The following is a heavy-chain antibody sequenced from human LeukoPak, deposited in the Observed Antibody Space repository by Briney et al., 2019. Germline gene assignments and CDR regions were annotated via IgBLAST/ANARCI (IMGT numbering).Heavy chain of an antibody. Sequence: SGTLSLTCAVSCGSISTNNWWTWVRQPPGKGLEWIGEIHHSGSTDYNPSLKSRVTISPDKSKNQFSLTLTSVTAADTAVYFCARAPLSGTYYTDAFDIWGQGTMVTVSS. CDR1: CGSISTNNW. V-gene: IGHV4-4*02. J-gene: IGHJ3*02. CDR2: IHHSGST. D-gene: IGHD1-26*01. CDR3: ARAPLSGTYYTDAFDI.